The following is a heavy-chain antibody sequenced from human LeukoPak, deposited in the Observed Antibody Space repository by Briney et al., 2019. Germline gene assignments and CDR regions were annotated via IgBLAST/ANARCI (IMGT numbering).Heavy chain of an antibody. Sequence: PGGSLRLSCAASGFTFSSYSMNWIRQAPGKGLEWVSYISSSTSTIYYADSVKGRFTISRDNAKNSLYLQMNSLRAEDTAVYYCARDPGLMGAAHYDYWGQGTPVTVSS. CDR3: ARDPGLMGAAHYDY. J-gene: IGHJ4*02. CDR2: ISSSTSTI. V-gene: IGHV3-48*01. CDR1: GFTFSSYS. D-gene: IGHD1-26*01.